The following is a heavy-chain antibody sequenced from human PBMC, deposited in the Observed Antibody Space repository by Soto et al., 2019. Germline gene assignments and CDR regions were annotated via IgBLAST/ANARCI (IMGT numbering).Heavy chain of an antibody. Sequence: QVTLKESGPVLVKPTETLTLTCTVSGFSLSNGRMGVSWIRQPPGKPLEWLAHFFSDVERSYSASMQSRLTLSTDTSGSQVVLTMTNMDPVDTATYSCARMDGDYNYYGLDVWGQGTTVTVSS. D-gene: IGHD3-10*01. J-gene: IGHJ6*02. V-gene: IGHV2-26*02. CDR1: GFSLSNGRMG. CDR3: ARMDGDYNYYGLDV. CDR2: FFSDVER.